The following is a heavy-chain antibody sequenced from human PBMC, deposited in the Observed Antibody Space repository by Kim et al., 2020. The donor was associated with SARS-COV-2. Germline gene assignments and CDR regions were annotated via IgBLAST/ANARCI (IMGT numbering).Heavy chain of an antibody. CDR2: IYSGGST. D-gene: IGHD2-15*01. V-gene: IGHV3-66*02. Sequence: GSLRLSCAASGFTVSSNYMSWVRQAPGKGLEWVSVIYSGGSTYYADSVKGRFTISRDNSKNTLYLQMNSLRAEDTAVYYCARVNPALLDIVVVVAAGGFDYWGQGTLVTVSS. CDR1: GFTVSSNY. J-gene: IGHJ4*02. CDR3: ARVNPALLDIVVVVAAGGFDY.